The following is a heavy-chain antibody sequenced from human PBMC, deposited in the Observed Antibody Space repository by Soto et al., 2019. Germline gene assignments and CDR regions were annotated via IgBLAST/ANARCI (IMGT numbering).Heavy chain of an antibody. Sequence: QVQLVQSGAEVKEPGASVKVSCKASGYTFTSYGLNWVRQAPGQGLEWMGWISAYNGNTNYAQKFQGRVTMTTDTYTGTAYMELRSLRSDDTAVYCCASSGSSGDYIDFWGQGTLVTVSA. J-gene: IGHJ4*02. CDR2: ISAYNGNT. V-gene: IGHV1-18*01. CDR1: GYTFTSYG. D-gene: IGHD3-22*01. CDR3: ASSGSSGDYIDF.